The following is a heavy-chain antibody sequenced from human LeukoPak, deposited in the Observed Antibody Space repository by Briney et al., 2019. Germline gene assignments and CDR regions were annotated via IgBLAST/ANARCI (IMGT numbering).Heavy chain of an antibody. J-gene: IGHJ4*02. CDR3: ARRSSGSPPYYFGY. D-gene: IGHD1-26*01. CDR2: INSDGSST. V-gene: IGHV3-74*01. Sequence: QPGGSLRLSCAASGNYWMHWVRQAPGKGLVWVSRINSDGSSTSYADSVKGRFTISRDNAKNTLYLQMNSLRAEDTAVYYCARRSSGSPPYYFGYWGQGTLVTVSS. CDR1: GNYW.